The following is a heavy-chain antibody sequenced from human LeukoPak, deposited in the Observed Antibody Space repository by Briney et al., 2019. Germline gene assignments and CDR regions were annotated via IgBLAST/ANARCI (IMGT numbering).Heavy chain of an antibody. D-gene: IGHD4-23*01. V-gene: IGHV3-30*18. CDR1: GFTFSNYG. CDR3: AKEDYGGNFFDY. CDR2: ISYDGSNK. J-gene: IGHJ4*02. Sequence: PGGSLRLSCAASGFTFSNYGMHWVRQAPGKGLEWVAVISYDGSNKNYADSVKGRFTISRDNSENTLYLQMNSLRAEDTAVYYCAKEDYGGNFFDYWGQGTLVTVSS.